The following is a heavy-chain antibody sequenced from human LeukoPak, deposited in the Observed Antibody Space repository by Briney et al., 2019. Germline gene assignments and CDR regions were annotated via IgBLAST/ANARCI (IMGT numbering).Heavy chain of an antibody. CDR1: GGSISSYY. J-gene: IGHJ4*02. CDR3: AGPRYCSSTSCYAIKY. CDR2: IYYSGST. Sequence: PSETLSLTCTVSGGSISSYYWSWIRQPPGKGLEWIGYIYYSGSTNYNPSLKSRVTISVDTSKNQFSLKLSSVTAADTAVYYCAGPRYCSSTSCYAIKYWGQGTLVTVSS. V-gene: IGHV4-59*12. D-gene: IGHD2-2*01.